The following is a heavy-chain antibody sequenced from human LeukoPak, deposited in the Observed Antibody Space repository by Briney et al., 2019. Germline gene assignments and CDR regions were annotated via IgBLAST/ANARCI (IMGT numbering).Heavy chain of an antibody. D-gene: IGHD1-26*01. CDR3: ARDKIVGATNFDY. CDR1: GFTFSSYW. V-gene: IGHV3-7*01. Sequence: GGSLRLSCAASGFTFSSYWMSWVRQAPGKGLEWVANIKQDGSEKYYVDSVKGRFTIFRDNAKNSLYLQMNSLRAEDTAVYYCARDKIVGATNFDYWGRGTLVTVSS. CDR2: IKQDGSEK. J-gene: IGHJ4*02.